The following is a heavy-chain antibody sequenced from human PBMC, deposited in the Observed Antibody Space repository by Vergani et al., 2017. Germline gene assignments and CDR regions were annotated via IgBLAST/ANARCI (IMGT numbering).Heavy chain of an antibody. D-gene: IGHD3-22*01. Sequence: QLQLQESGPGLVKPSETLSLTCTVSGGSISSSSYYWGWIRQPPGKGLEWIGSIYYSGGTYYNPSLKSRVTISVDTSKSQFSLKVTSVTAADTAVYFCARGKYNSGDYYYYYGLDVWGQGTTATVSS. V-gene: IGHV4-39*01. CDR2: IYYSGGT. J-gene: IGHJ6*02. CDR3: ARGKYNSGDYYYYYGLDV. CDR1: GGSISSSSYY.